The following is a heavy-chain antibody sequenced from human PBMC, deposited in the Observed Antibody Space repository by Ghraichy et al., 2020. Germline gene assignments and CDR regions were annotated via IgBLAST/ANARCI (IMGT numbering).Heavy chain of an antibody. CDR2: INPNSGGT. V-gene: IGHV1-2*02. J-gene: IGHJ4*02. D-gene: IGHD5-12*01. Sequence: ASVKVSCKASGYTFTGYYMHWVRPAPGQGLEWMGWINPNSGGTNYAQKFQGRVTMTRDTSISTAYMELSRLRSDDTAVYYCARGNEDIVATGTSYFDYWGQGTLVTVSS. CDR3: ARGNEDIVATGTSYFDY. CDR1: GYTFTGYY.